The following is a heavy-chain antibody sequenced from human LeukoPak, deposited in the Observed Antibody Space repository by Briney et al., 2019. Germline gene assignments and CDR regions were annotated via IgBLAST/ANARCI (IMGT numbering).Heavy chain of an antibody. CDR1: GYTFTGYY. CDR3: ARAGVGTTGTTDLFYYYYGMDV. D-gene: IGHD1-1*01. J-gene: IGHJ6*04. CDR2: INPNSGGT. V-gene: IGHV1-2*04. Sequence: ASVKVSCKASGYTFTGYYMHWVRQAPGQGLEWMGWINPNSGGTNYAKKFQGWVTMTRDTSISTAYMELSRLRSDDTAVYYCARAGVGTTGTTDLFYYYYGMDVWGKGTTVTVSS.